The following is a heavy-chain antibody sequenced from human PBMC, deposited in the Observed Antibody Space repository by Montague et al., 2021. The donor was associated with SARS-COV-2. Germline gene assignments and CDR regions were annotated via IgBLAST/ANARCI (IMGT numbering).Heavy chain of an antibody. CDR3: TRDSRTSGWGYWYHGLDV. CDR1: GGSLSSYS. V-gene: IGHV4-59*01. D-gene: IGHD6-19*01. Sequence: SETLSLTCTVYGGSLSSYSWSWIRQPPGKGLEWIGYIYYSGSTNYNPSLKSRVTISVDTSKNQFSLKLSSVTAADTAVYYCTRDSRTSGWGYWYHGLDVWGQGTTVIVSS. CDR2: IYYSGST. J-gene: IGHJ6*02.